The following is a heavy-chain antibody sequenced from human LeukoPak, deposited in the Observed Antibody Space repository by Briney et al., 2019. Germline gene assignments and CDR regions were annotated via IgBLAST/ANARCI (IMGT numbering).Heavy chain of an antibody. CDR3: ITNGGSSWRGY. CDR1: GLTFSNAW. Sequence: PGRSLRLSCAASGLTFSNAWMSGVRQAPGKGLEWVGRIKSKTDGGTIEYAAPVKGRFTISRDDAKNTLFLQINSLKTEDTAVYYCITNGGSSWRGYWGQGTLVTVSS. J-gene: IGHJ4*02. CDR2: IKSKTDGGTI. V-gene: IGHV3-15*01. D-gene: IGHD1-26*01.